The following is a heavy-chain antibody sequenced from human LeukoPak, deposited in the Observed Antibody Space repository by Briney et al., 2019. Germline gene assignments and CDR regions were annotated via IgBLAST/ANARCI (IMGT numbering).Heavy chain of an antibody. V-gene: IGHV3-20*04. Sequence: GGSLRLSCAASGFTFDDYGMNWVRPAPGKGLEWVSGINWNGDNTNYADSVKGRFTISRDNAKNSLYLQMNSLRAEDLALYYCARAPVVDFYYYYYMDVWGKGTTVTVSS. D-gene: IGHD4-23*01. CDR1: GFTFDDYG. CDR3: ARAPVVDFYYYYYMDV. CDR2: INWNGDNT. J-gene: IGHJ6*03.